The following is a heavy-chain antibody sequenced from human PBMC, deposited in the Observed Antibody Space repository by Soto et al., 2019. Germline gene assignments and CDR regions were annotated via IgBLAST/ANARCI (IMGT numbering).Heavy chain of an antibody. D-gene: IGHD6-13*01. CDR3: ARAYRRIAAAGTQGGAFDI. CDR1: GGSISSGGYY. V-gene: IGHV4-31*03. J-gene: IGHJ3*02. CDR2: IYYSGST. Sequence: SETLSLTCTVSGGSISSGGYYWSWIRQHPGKGLEWIGYIYYSGSTYYNPSLKSRVTISVDTSKNQFSLKLSSVTAADTAVYYCARAYRRIAAAGTQGGAFDIWGQGTMVTVS.